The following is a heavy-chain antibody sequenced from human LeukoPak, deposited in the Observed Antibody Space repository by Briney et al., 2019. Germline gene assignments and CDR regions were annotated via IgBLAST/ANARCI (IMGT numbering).Heavy chain of an antibody. D-gene: IGHD3-9*01. CDR1: GFTFSNYA. J-gene: IGHJ4*02. Sequence: GGSLRLSCAASGFTFSNYAMSWVRLAPGEGLEWVSAIVGSGGSTYYADSVKGRFTISRDNPKNTLYLQMNSLRAEDAAVYYCAKWGDYDILTGYYDSDYWGQGTLVTVSS. CDR3: AKWGDYDILTGYYDSDY. V-gene: IGHV3-23*01. CDR2: IVGSGGST.